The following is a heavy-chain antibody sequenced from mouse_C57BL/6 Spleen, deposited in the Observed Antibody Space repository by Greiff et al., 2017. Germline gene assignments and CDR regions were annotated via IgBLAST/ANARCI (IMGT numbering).Heavy chain of an antibody. J-gene: IGHJ3*01. CDR1: GYTFTSYW. Sequence: VHLVESGAELVKPGASVKMSCKASGYTFTSYWITWVKQRPGQGLEWIGDIYPGSGSTNYNEKFKSKATLTVDTSSSTAYMQLSSLTSEDSAVYYCARSATFFAYWGQGTLVTVSA. CDR3: ARSATFFAY. CDR2: IYPGSGST. V-gene: IGHV1-55*01.